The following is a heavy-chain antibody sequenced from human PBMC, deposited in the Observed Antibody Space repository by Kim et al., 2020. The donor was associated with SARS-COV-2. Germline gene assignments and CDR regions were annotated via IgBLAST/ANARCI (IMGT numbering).Heavy chain of an antibody. CDR3: ARAPRVVTHYFNY. CDR2: ISGSGDDT. V-gene: IGHV3-23*01. D-gene: IGHD3-3*01. J-gene: IGHJ4*02. Sequence: GGSLRLSCEVSGFIFIDYAMSWVRQAPGKGLEWVAIISGSGDDTHYADSVKGRFTVSRDNSKNTLHLQMNSLRADDTAVYYCARAPRVVTHYFNYWGQGT. CDR1: GFIFIDYA.